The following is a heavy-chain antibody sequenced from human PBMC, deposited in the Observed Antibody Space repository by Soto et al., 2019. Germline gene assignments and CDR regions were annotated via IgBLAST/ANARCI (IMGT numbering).Heavy chain of an antibody. J-gene: IGHJ6*02. V-gene: IGHV4-59*01. CDR3: ARDSYRYSSSSPEYYYYGVDV. CDR1: GGSISSYY. Sequence: SETLSLTCTVSGGSISSYYWSWIRQPPGKGLEWIGYIYYSGSTNYNPSLTSRVTISVDTSKNQFSLKLSSVTAADTAVYYCARDSYRYSSSSPEYYYYGVDVWGQGTTVTVSS. CDR2: IYYSGST. D-gene: IGHD6-6*01.